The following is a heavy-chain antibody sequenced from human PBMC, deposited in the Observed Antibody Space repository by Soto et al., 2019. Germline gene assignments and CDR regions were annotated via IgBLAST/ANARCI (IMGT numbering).Heavy chain of an antibody. Sequence: SETLSLTCIVSGDSVTSGSYYWGWIRQPPGKGLEWIGSIYYSGTTYYNSSLDSRATLSLDTSANQVSLQLHSVSAADTAIYFCVRHFVMVDYWGQGSLVTVSS. CDR1: GDSVTSGSYY. J-gene: IGHJ4*02. D-gene: IGHD2-21*01. CDR2: IYYSGTT. V-gene: IGHV4-39*01. CDR3: VRHFVMVDY.